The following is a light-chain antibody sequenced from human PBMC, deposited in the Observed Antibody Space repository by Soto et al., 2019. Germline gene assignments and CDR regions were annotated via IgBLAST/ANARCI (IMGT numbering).Light chain of an antibody. J-gene: IGKJ4*01. CDR3: QQYYSTPLT. CDR2: WAS. CDR1: QSVLYSSNNKNY. V-gene: IGKV4-1*01. Sequence: QSADSLAVSLGERATINCKSSQSVLYSSNNKNYLAWYQQKPGQPPKLLIYWASTRESGVPDRFSGSGSGTDFTLTISSLQAEDVAVYYCQQYYSTPLTFGGGTKVEIK.